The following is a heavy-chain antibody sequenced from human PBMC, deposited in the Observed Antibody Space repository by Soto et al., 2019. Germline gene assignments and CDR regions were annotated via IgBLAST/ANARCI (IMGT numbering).Heavy chain of an antibody. J-gene: IGHJ6*02. CDR2: INPNSGGT. CDR3: ARDWRGYCSGGSCPKDYYYGMDV. CDR1: GYTFTGYY. V-gene: IGHV1-2*02. Sequence: ASVKVSCKASGYTFTGYYMHWVRQAPGQGLEWMGWINPNSGGTNYAQKFQGRVTMTRDTSISTAYMELSRLRSDDTAVYYCARDWRGYCSGGSCPKDYYYGMDVWGQGTTVTRLL. D-gene: IGHD2-15*01.